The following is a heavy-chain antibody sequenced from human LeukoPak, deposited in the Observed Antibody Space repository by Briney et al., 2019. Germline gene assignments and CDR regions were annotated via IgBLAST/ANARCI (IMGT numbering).Heavy chain of an antibody. CDR3: AYGSGSYDAFDI. CDR1: GYTFTIYY. D-gene: IGHD3-10*01. V-gene: IGHV1-46*01. CDR2: INPSGGGT. Sequence: ASVKVSCTASGYTFTIYYMHWVRQAPGQGLEWMGIINPSGGGTSYAQKFQGRVTMTRARSTSTVYMELSSLRSEDTAVYYCAYGSGSYDAFDIWGQGTMVTVSS. J-gene: IGHJ3*02.